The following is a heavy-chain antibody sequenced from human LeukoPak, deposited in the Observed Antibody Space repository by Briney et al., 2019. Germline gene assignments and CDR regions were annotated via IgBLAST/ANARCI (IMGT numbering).Heavy chain of an antibody. CDR3: AKEWISVGAKGAYAFDI. Sequence: GGSLRLSCAASGFTFSSYAMSWVRQAPGKGLEGVAVIWYDGSNKYYADSVKGRFTISRDNSKNTLYLQMNSLRAEDTAVYYCAKEWISVGAKGAYAFDIWGQGTMVTVSS. CDR1: GFTFSSYA. J-gene: IGHJ3*02. D-gene: IGHD1-26*01. V-gene: IGHV3-33*06. CDR2: IWYDGSNK.